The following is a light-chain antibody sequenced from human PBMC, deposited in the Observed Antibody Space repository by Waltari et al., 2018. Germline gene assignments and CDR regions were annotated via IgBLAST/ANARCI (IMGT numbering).Light chain of an antibody. CDR3: QQYYSIPWT. CDR2: WAS. J-gene: IGKJ1*01. CDR1: QTVLYSSNNKNY. V-gene: IGKV4-1*01. Sequence: DIVMTQSPDSLAVSLGERATINCKSSQTVLYSSNNKNYLAWYQHKPGQPPQLLIYWASTRESGVPDRFSGSGSGTDFTLTISSLQAEDVAVYYCQQYYSIPWTFGQGSKVEIK.